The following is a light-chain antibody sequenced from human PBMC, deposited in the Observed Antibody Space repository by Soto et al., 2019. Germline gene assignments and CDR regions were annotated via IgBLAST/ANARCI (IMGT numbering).Light chain of an antibody. J-gene: IGLJ1*01. CDR1: SSDVGGYNY. CDR3: SSHTSGSTRV. Sequence: QSVLTQPRSVSGSPGQSVAISCTGTSSDVGGYNYVSWYQQHPGKAPKLMIYDVSERPSGVPDRFSGSKSGNTASLTISGLQAEDEADYYCSSHTSGSTRVFGSGTKVTVL. CDR2: DVS. V-gene: IGLV2-11*01.